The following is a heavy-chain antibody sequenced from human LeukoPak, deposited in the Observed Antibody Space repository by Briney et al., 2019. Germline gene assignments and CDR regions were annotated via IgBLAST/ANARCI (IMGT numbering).Heavy chain of an antibody. CDR2: ISGSGGST. CDR3: AKDPRSKGAPRSPTDY. V-gene: IGHV3-23*01. Sequence: PGGSLRLSCAASGFTFSSYWMTWVRQAPGKGLEWVSAISGSGGSTYYADSVKGRFTISRDNSKNTLYLQMNSLRAEDTAVYYCAKDPRSKGAPRSPTDYWGQGTLVTVSS. J-gene: IGHJ4*02. D-gene: IGHD4/OR15-4a*01. CDR1: GFTFSSYW.